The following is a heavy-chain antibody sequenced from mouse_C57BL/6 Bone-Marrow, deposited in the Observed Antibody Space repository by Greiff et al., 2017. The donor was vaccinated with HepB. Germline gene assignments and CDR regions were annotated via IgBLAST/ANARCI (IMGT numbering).Heavy chain of an antibody. CDR2: ISNGGGST. Sequence: DVKLVESGGGLVQPGGSLKLSCAASGFTFSDYYMYWVRQTPEKRLEWVAYISNGGGSTYYPDTVKGRFTISRDNAKNTLYLQMSSLKSEDTAMYYCAREGLKGDAMDYWGQGTSVTVSS. J-gene: IGHJ4*01. CDR3: AREGLKGDAMDY. CDR1: GFTFSDYY. V-gene: IGHV5-12*01.